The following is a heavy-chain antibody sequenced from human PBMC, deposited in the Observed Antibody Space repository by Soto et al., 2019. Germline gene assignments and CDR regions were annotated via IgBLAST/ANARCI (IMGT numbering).Heavy chain of an antibody. CDR2: ISYDGSNK. V-gene: IGHV3-30*18. D-gene: IGHD3-16*01. CDR3: AKDTSAFDI. Sequence: GSLRLSCAASGFTFSSYGMHWVRQAPGKGLEWVAVISYDGSNKYYADSVKGRFTISRDNSKNTLYLQMNSLRAEDTAVYYCAKDTSAFDIWGQGTMVTVSS. CDR1: GFTFSSYG. J-gene: IGHJ3*02.